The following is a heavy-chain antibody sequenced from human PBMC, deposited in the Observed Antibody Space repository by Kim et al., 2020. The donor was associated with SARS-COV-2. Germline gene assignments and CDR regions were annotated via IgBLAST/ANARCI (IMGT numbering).Heavy chain of an antibody. CDR3: ARWDLGGYCSGGSCYGKDYYYYGMDV. V-gene: IGHV1-69*13. CDR1: GGTFSSYA. Sequence: SVKVSCKASGGTFSSYAISWVRQAPGQGLEWMGGIIPIFGTANYAQKFQGRVTITADESTSTAYMELSSLRSEDTAVYYCARWDLGGYCSGGSCYGKDYYYYGMDVWGQGTTVTVSS. J-gene: IGHJ6*02. CDR2: IIPIFGTA. D-gene: IGHD2-15*01.